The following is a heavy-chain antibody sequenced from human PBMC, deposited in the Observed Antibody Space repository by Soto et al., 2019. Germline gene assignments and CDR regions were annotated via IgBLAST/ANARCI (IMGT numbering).Heavy chain of an antibody. CDR2: IHHSGTT. J-gene: IGHJ4*02. Sequence: SETLSLTCGVSDSSINSNYYWLWIRQPPGKGLEWIGAIHHSGTTYYTPSLKSRVTISMDMSKNHFSLRLTSVTAADTAIYYCARGLCGGHVDYWGQGTPVIVSS. D-gene: IGHD2-15*01. CDR1: DSSINSNYY. CDR3: ARGLCGGHVDY. V-gene: IGHV4-38-2*01.